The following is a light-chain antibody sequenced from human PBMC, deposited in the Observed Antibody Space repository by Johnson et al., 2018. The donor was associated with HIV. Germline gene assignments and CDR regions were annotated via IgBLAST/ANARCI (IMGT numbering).Light chain of an antibody. CDR2: DNN. Sequence: QSVLTQPPSVSAAPGQKVTISCSGSSSNIGNNYVSWYQQLPGTAPKLLIYDNNKRPSGIPDRFSGSKSGTSATLGITGLQTGDEADYYCGTWYNSLSAPRYFFGTGTKVTVL. CDR3: GTWYNSLSAPRYF. CDR1: SSNIGNNY. J-gene: IGLJ1*01. V-gene: IGLV1-51*01.